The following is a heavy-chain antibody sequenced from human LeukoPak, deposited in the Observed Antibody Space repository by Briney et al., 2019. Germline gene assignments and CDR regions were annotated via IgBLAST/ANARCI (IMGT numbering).Heavy chain of an antibody. J-gene: IGHJ4*02. CDR3: ARTLHTPSLVWYFDY. Sequence: PAETLSLTCTVSRGSTSTYYWSWIRQPAGKGLEWIGRIYPSGNTNFNPSLMSRVTMSIDTSKNQVTLKLSSVTAADTASYYWARTLHTPSLVWYFDYWGQRVLFTVSS. V-gene: IGHV4-4*07. CDR2: IYPSGNT. CDR1: RGSTSTYY. D-gene: IGHD3/OR15-3a*01.